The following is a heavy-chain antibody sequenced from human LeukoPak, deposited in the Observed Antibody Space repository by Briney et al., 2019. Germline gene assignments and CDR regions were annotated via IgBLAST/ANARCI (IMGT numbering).Heavy chain of an antibody. V-gene: IGHV3-21*01. Sequence: PGGSLRLSCAASGFTFSSYNMNWVRQAPGKGLEWVSSISSSSSYIYYADSVKGRFTISRDNAKNSLYLQMNSLRAEDTAVYYCARHCSGWFGDYWGQGTLVTVSS. CDR3: ARHCSGWFGDY. D-gene: IGHD6-19*01. J-gene: IGHJ4*02. CDR1: GFTFSSYN. CDR2: ISSSSSYI.